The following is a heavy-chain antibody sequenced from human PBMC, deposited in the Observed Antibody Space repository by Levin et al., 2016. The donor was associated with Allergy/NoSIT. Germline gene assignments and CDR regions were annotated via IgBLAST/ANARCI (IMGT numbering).Heavy chain of an antibody. CDR1: GGSISSSSYY. J-gene: IGHJ4*02. CDR3: ASLLYGSGRMDLYYFDY. Sequence: SETLSLTCTVSGGSISSSSYYWGWIRQPPGKGLEWIGSIYYSGSTYYNPSLKSRVTISVDTSKNQFSLKLSSVTAADTAVYYCASLLYGSGRMDLYYFDYWGQGTLVTVSS. CDR2: IYYSGST. D-gene: IGHD3-10*01. V-gene: IGHV4-39*01.